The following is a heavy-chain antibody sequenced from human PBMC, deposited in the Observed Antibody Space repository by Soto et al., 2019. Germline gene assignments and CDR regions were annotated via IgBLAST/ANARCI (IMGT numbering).Heavy chain of an antibody. D-gene: IGHD6-13*01. CDR2: MFGSDAI. V-gene: IGHV3-48*01. CDR3: AMTQRLGGGQQLG. CDR1: GFTFTNYG. J-gene: IGHJ4*02. Sequence: GGSLRLSCTASGFTFTNYGMNWVRQATGKGLEFVSYMFGSDAIHYADSVKGRFTISRDTSKNTLYLQMNSLRAEDTAIYYCAMTQRLGGGQQLGWGQGT.